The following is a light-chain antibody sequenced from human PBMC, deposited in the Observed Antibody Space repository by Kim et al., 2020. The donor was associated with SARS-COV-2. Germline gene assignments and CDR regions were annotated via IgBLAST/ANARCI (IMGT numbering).Light chain of an antibody. CDR1: NIQTLN. J-gene: IGLJ3*02. V-gene: IGLV3-9*01. Sequence: SYELTQPLSVSVVLGQTARLTCGGNNIQTLNVHWYRQKPGQAPVLVMSKDSKRPSGIPERFSGSNSGNTATLTISTAQADDEADYYCQVWDSGSWVLGGGTQLTVL. CDR3: QVWDSGSWV. CDR2: KDS.